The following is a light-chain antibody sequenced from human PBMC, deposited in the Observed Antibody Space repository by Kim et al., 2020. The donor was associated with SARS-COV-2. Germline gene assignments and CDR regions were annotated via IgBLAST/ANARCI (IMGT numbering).Light chain of an antibody. V-gene: IGLV6-57*04. CDR3: QSYDSIYVV. CDR2: EDN. CDR1: SGSIASNY. Sequence: NFMLTQPHSVSESPGKTVTISCTRSSGSIASNYVQWYQQRPGSAPTTVIYEDNQRPSGVPDRFSGSIDSSSNSASLTISGLKTEDEADYYYQSYDSIYVVFGGGTQLTVL. J-gene: IGLJ2*01.